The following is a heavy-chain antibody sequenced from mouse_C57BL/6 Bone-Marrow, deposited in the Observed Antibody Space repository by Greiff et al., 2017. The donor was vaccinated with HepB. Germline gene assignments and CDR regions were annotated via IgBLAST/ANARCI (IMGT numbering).Heavy chain of an antibody. J-gene: IGHJ1*03. D-gene: IGHD1-1*01. CDR2: IRLKSDNYAT. V-gene: IGHV6-3*01. CDR1: GFTFSNYW. Sequence: EVKVEESGGGLVQPGGSMKLSCVASGFTFSNYWMNWVRQSPEKGLEWVAQIRLKSDNYATHYAESVKGRFTISRDDSKSSVYLQMNNLRAEDTGIYYCTITTVVEDWYFDVWGTGTTVTVSS. CDR3: TITTVVEDWYFDV.